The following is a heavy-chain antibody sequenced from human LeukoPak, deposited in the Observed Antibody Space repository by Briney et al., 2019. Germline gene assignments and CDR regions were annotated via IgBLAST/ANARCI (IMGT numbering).Heavy chain of an antibody. Sequence: SQTPSLTSTVSGGSISSGGYYWSWISQHPGKGLEWIGYIYYSGSTYYNPSLNSRVTISVDTSKNQFSLRFSSVTAADTAVYYCACMIVATRNDYWGQGTLVTVSS. CDR1: GGSISSGGYY. D-gene: IGHD5-12*01. V-gene: IGHV4-31*03. J-gene: IGHJ4*02. CDR2: IYYSGST. CDR3: ACMIVATRNDY.